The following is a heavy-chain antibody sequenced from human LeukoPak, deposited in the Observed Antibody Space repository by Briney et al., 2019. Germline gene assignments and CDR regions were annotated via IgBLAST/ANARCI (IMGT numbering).Heavy chain of an antibody. J-gene: IGHJ4*02. V-gene: IGHV3-74*01. Sequence: GGSLRLSCAASGFSFSDYWMHWLRQAPGKEPEWLSRSNKDGSDTVYADFAKGRFTASRDNAKNTVYLQVTNLRPEDTAVYYCARGGYSGSYYRFSWGQGTLVTVAS. CDR3: ARGGYSGSYYRFS. CDR2: SNKDGSDT. D-gene: IGHD6-25*01. CDR1: GFSFSDYW.